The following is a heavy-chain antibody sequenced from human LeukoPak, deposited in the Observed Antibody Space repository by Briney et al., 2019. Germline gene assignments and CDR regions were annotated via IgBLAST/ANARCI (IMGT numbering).Heavy chain of an antibody. J-gene: IGHJ3*01. D-gene: IGHD4-17*01. CDR1: GYTFTSYG. Sequence: ASVKVSCKASGYTFTSYGINWVRQAPGQGLEWMGWINPNTGGTNYAQKFQGRVTMTRDTSISVAYMELSRLRSDDTGVYYCVRDLVTSGPNHWGQGTMVTVSS. V-gene: IGHV1-2*02. CDR2: INPNTGGT. CDR3: VRDLVTSGPNH.